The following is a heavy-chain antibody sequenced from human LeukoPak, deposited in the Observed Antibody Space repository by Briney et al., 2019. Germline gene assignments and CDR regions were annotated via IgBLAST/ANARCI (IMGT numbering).Heavy chain of an antibody. CDR1: GFTFSSYW. CDR3: ARFTMVRGAIS. CDR2: IDSDGSST. D-gene: IGHD3-10*01. Sequence: GGSLRLSCAASGFTFSSYWMHWVRQAPGKGLVWVSRIDSDGSSTSYADSVKGRFTISRDNAKNTLYLQMNSLRAEDTAVYYCARFTMVRGAISWGQGTLVTVSS. J-gene: IGHJ5*02. V-gene: IGHV3-74*01.